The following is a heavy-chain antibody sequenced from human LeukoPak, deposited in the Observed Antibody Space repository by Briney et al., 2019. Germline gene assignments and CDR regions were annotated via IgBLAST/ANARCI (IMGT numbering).Heavy chain of an antibody. CDR3: AGLLGYCSSTSCYTDHNFDY. Sequence: GASVKVSCKASGYTFTGYYMHWVRQAPGQGLEWMGWINANSGGTNYAQKFQGRVTMTRDTSISTAYMELSRLRSDDTAVYYCAGLLGYCSSTSCYTDHNFDYWGQGTLVTVSS. CDR1: GYTFTGYY. D-gene: IGHD2-2*02. V-gene: IGHV1-2*02. J-gene: IGHJ4*02. CDR2: INANSGGT.